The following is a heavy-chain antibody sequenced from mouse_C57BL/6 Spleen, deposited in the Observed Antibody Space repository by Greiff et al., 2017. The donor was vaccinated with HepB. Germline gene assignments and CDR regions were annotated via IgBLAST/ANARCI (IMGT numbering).Heavy chain of an antibody. CDR1: GYTFTSYW. V-gene: IGHV1-55*01. CDR2: IYPGSGST. J-gene: IGHJ4*01. D-gene: IGHD1-1*01. Sequence: QVQLQQPGAELVKPGASVKMSCKASGYTFTSYWITWVKQRPGQGLEWIGDIYPGSGSTNYNEKFKSKATLTVDTSSSTAYMQLSSLTSEDSAVYYCARRRITTVDLDYWGQGTSVTVSS. CDR3: ARRRITTVDLDY.